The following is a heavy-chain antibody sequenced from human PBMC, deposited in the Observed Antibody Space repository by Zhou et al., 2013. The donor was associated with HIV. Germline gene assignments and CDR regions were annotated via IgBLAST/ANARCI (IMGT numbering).Heavy chain of an antibody. D-gene: IGHD3-9*01. Sequence: QVQLQESGPGLVKPSETLSLACTVSGGSISSYFWSWIRQPPGKGLEWIGYISPTGSTNYSPSLKSRVTISLDTSKNQFSLKLSSVTAADTAVYYCARDQGYYDSLTGYYSGFDPVGPGNPGHRLL. CDR3: ARDQGYYDSLTGYYSGFDP. J-gene: IGHJ5*02. CDR1: GGSISSYF. CDR2: ISPTGST. V-gene: IGHV4-4*09.